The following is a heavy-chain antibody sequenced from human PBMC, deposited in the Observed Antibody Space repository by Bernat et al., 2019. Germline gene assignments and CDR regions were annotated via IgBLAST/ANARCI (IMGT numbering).Heavy chain of an antibody. Sequence: EVQLVESGGGVVRPGGSLRLSCAASGFTFDDYGMSWVRQAPGKGLEWVSGINWNGGSTGYADSVKGRFTISRDNAKNSLYLQMNSLRAEDTALYYCARLRITMVRGRSGWFAFDIWGQGTMVTVSS. V-gene: IGHV3-20*04. CDR1: GFTFDDYG. CDR3: ARLRITMVRGRSGWFAFDI. CDR2: INWNGGST. D-gene: IGHD3-10*01. J-gene: IGHJ3*02.